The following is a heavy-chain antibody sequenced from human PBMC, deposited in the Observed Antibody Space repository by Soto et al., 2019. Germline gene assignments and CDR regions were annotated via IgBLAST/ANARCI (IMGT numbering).Heavy chain of an antibody. Sequence: LRLSCTASGFTFSGSAMHWVRQASWKGLEWVARIRSKANSYATAYAASVKGRFTISSDDSKNTAYLQMNSQKTEDTAVYSCTRLDDSVHRPRRMDVWGQGTTVTVSS. CDR2: IRSKANSYAT. D-gene: IGHD6-6*01. CDR1: GFTFSGSA. V-gene: IGHV3-73*01. J-gene: IGHJ6*02. CDR3: TRLDDSVHRPRRMDV.